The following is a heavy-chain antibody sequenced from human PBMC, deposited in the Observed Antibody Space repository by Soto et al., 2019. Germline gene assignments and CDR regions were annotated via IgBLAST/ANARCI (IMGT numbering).Heavy chain of an antibody. CDR3: ARGSSWYSDAFDI. V-gene: IGHV3-48*03. CDR1: GFTFSSYE. Sequence: TVGSLRLSCAASGFTFSSYEMNWVRQAPGKGLEWVSYISSSGSTIYYADSVKGRFTISRDNAKNSLYLQMNSLRAEDTAVYYCARGSSWYSDAFDIWGQGTMVT. D-gene: IGHD6-13*01. J-gene: IGHJ3*02. CDR2: ISSSGSTI.